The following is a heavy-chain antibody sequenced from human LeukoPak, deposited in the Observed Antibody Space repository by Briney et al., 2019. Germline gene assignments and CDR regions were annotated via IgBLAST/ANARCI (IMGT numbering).Heavy chain of an antibody. CDR3: ARNRVGATHWDAFDI. D-gene: IGHD1-26*01. V-gene: IGHV1-2*02. Sequence: GASVKVSCKASGYTFTGYYMHWVRQAPGHGLEWMGWINPNSGSTNYAQKFQGRVTMTRDTTISTAYMKLSRLRSDDTAVYYCARNRVGATHWDAFDIWGQGTMVTVSS. CDR2: INPNSGST. CDR1: GYTFTGYY. J-gene: IGHJ3*02.